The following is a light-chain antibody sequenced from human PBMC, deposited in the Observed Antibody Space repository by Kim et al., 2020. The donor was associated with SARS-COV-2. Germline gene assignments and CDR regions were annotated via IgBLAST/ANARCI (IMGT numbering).Light chain of an antibody. Sequence: LTQPPSVSKDLRQTATLTCTGNSNNIGYEGAAWLQQHQGHPPKLLSYRNNNRPSGISDRFSASRSGNTAYLTITGLQPEDETDYYCSAWDRSLSAWV. J-gene: IGLJ3*02. V-gene: IGLV10-54*04. CDR3: SAWDRSLSAWV. CDR2: RNN. CDR1: SNNIGYEG.